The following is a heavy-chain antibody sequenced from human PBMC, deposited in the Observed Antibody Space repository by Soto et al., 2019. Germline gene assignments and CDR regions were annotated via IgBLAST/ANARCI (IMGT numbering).Heavy chain of an antibody. V-gene: IGHV1-18*04. CDR2: ISLQNGDT. D-gene: IGHD2-15*01. J-gene: IGHJ4*02. CDR3: ARDERYCTGGSCYSEFYFHF. Sequence: LVQSGAEVKKPGASVKVSCKASGFTFTTYGISWMRQAPGQWPEWMGWISLQNGDTKFAQKFQGRVTMTTDSSTNTAHMELRNLRSDDTAVYYCARDERYCTGGSCYSEFYFHFWGQGPMVTVSS. CDR1: GFTFTTYG.